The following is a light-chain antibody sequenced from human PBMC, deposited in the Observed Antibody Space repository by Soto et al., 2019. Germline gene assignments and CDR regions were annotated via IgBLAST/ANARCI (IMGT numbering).Light chain of an antibody. CDR3: CSYAGSYSYV. CDR2: DVS. Sequence: QSALTQPRSVSGSPGQSVTISCTGTSSDVGGYNYVSWYLEQPGKAPKLMIYDVSKRPSGVPDRFSGSKSGNTASLTISGLQADDEADYYCCSYAGSYSYVFGTGTKLTVL. V-gene: IGLV2-11*01. CDR1: SSDVGGYNY. J-gene: IGLJ1*01.